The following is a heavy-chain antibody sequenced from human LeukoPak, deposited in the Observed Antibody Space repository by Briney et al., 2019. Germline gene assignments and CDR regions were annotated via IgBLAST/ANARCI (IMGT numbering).Heavy chain of an antibody. CDR1: GYTFTSYY. Sequence: GASVKVSCKASGYTFTSYYMHWVRQAPGQGLEWMGIINPSGGSTSYARKFQGRVTVTRDTSTSTVHMELSGLRSEDTAVYYCARDQEGFDYWGQGTLVTVSS. J-gene: IGHJ4*02. CDR2: INPSGGST. V-gene: IGHV1-46*01. CDR3: ARDQEGFDY.